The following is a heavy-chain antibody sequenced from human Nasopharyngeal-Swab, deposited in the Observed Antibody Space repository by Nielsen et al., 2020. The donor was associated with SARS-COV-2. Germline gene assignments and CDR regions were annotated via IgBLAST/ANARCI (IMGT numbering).Heavy chain of an antibody. J-gene: IGHJ4*02. CDR1: GDSVSSGSYY. CDR2: IYYSGST. CDR3: ARGFDY. Sequence: SETLSLTCTVSGDSVSSGSYYWSWIRQPPGKEVEWIGYIYYSGSTNYNPSLKSQVTISVDTSKNQFSLKLSSVTAADTAVYYCARGFDYWGQGTLVTVSS. V-gene: IGHV4-61*01.